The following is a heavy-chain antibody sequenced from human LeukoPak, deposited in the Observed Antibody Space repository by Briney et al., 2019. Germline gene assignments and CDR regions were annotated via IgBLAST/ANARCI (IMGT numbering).Heavy chain of an antibody. CDR3: VRVDFDY. Sequence: GASVKVPCKASGYTFPGYYMRWVRPAPGQGLEWMGRINPNSGGTNYAQKLQGRVTMTRDTSISTAYMELSRLRSDDTAVYYCVRVDFDYWGQGTLVTVSS. D-gene: IGHD2-15*01. CDR1: GYTFPGYY. J-gene: IGHJ4*02. CDR2: INPNSGGT. V-gene: IGHV1-2*06.